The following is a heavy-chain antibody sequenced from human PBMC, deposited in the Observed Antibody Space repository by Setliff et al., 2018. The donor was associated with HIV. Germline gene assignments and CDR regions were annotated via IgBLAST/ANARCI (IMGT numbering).Heavy chain of an antibody. V-gene: IGHV3-23*01. CDR1: GFVFGSFV. D-gene: IGHD4-17*01. J-gene: IGHJ6*03. CDR3: AREIRAGDYPPYNYYFYMDV. Sequence: GGSLRLSCAASGFVFGSFVMSWVRQTPGKGLEWVSGISGSGDSIYYGDSVKGRFTISRDDSKSTLFLQMNNLRAEDTALYYCAREIRAGDYPPYNYYFYMDVWGKGTTVTVSS. CDR2: ISGSGDSI.